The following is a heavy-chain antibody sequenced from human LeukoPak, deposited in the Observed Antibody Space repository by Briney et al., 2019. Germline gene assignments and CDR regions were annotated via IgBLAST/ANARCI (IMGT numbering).Heavy chain of an antibody. CDR2: IIPIFGTA. J-gene: IGHJ3*02. V-gene: IGHV1-69*13. D-gene: IGHD7-27*01. CDR1: GGTFSSYA. CDR3: ARWGPERLLDAFDI. Sequence: ASVTVSCKASGGTFSSYAISWVRQAPGQGLEWMGGIIPIFGTANYAQKSQGRVTITADESTSPAYMELSSLRSEDTVVYYCARWGPERLLDAFDIWGQGTMVTVSS.